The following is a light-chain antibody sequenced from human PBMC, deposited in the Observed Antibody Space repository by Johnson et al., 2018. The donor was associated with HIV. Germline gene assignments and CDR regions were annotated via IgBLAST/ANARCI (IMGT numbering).Light chain of an antibody. CDR3: GTWDSSLSAYV. Sequence: QSVLTQPPSVSAAPGQKVTISCSGSSCDIGNNYVSWYQQLPGTAPKLVIYDNNKRPSGIPDRFSGSKSGTSATLGITGLQTGDEADYYCGTWDSSLSAYVFGTGTKVTVL. CDR1: SCDIGNNY. V-gene: IGLV1-51*01. J-gene: IGLJ1*01. CDR2: DNN.